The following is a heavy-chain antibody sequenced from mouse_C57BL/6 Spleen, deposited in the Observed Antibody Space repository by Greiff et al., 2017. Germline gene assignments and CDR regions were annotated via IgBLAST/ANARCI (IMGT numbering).Heavy chain of an antibody. CDR1: GFTFSSYT. D-gene: IGHD2-4*01. J-gene: IGHJ2*01. CDR2: ISGGGGNT. V-gene: IGHV5-9*01. CDR3: ARGDDYDPYFDY. Sequence: EVKVVESGGGLVKPGGSLKLSCAASGFTFSSYTMSWVRQTPEKRLEWVATISGGGGNTYYPDSVKGRFTISRDNAKNTLYLQMSSLRSEDTALYYCARGDDYDPYFDYWGQGTTLTVSS.